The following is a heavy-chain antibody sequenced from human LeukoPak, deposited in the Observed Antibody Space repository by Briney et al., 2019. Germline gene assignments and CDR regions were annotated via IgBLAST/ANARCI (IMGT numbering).Heavy chain of an antibody. D-gene: IGHD6-6*01. CDR1: GGSISSYY. CDR2: IYTSGST. V-gene: IGHV4-4*07. J-gene: IGHJ3*02. Sequence: SETLSLTCTVSGGSISSYYRSWIRQPAGKGLEWIGRIYTSGSTNYNPSLKSRVTMSVDTSKNQFSLKLSAVIAADTAVYYCARDRGGYSSSSGYDAFDIWGQGTMVTVSS. CDR3: ARDRGGYSSSSGYDAFDI.